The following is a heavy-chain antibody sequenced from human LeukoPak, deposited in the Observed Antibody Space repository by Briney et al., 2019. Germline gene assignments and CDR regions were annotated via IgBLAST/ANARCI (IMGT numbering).Heavy chain of an antibody. V-gene: IGHV3-23*01. J-gene: IGHJ1*01. D-gene: IGHD3-10*01. CDR1: GFAFRNYD. CDR2: ITTDGSGA. CDR3: AKGVLGAGSLLEYFQH. Sequence: GGSLRLSCAATGFAFRNYDMIWVRQAPGRGLEWVSGITTDGSGAYYADSVKGRFTVSRDNSKNTVFLQMNSLRGEDAAIYYCAKGVLGAGSLLEYFQHWGQGTLVTVSS.